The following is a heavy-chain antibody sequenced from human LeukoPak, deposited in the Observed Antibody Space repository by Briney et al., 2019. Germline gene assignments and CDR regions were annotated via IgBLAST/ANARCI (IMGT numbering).Heavy chain of an antibody. CDR1: GYSISSGCY. CDR3: ARVVGATSMDY. CDR2: VNHGGGK. V-gene: IGHV4-38-2*02. J-gene: IGHJ4*02. D-gene: IGHD2-15*01. Sequence: PSETLSLTCNVSGYSISSGCYWGWVRQPPGKGLEGIGSVNHGGGKYYYVSFKSRVTISVDTSRYQFSLRLTSVTAAETAVYYCARVVGATSMDYWGQGTLVTVS.